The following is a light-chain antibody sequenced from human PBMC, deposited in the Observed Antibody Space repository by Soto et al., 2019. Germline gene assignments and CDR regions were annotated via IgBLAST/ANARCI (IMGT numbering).Light chain of an antibody. V-gene: IGLV9-49*01. CDR1: SGYSNYK. CDR3: GADHGSRSNFLVV. J-gene: IGLJ2*01. CDR2: VGTGGIVG. Sequence: QSVLTQPPSASASLGASVTLTCTLSSGYSNYKVDWYQQRPGKGPRFVMRVGTGGIVGSKGDGIPDRFSVLGSGLNRYLTIKNIQEEDESDYHCGADHGSRSNFLVVFGGGTKLTVL.